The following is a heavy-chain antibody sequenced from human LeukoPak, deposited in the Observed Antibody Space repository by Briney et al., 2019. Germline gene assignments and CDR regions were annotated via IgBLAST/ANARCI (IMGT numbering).Heavy chain of an antibody. D-gene: IGHD2-8*02. CDR1: GVSFNAYY. J-gene: IGHJ5*02. V-gene: IGHV4-34*01. CDR3: ARIRCGHTGDICYNH. CDR2: VSPGGYI. Sequence: PSETLSLTCTVSGVSFNAYYWSWIRQSPGKGLEWIGEVSPGGYIKYNPSLQSRVTISVDTSESQLSLRLSSVTAADTAMYYCARIRCGHTGDICYNHWAQGTLVTVSS.